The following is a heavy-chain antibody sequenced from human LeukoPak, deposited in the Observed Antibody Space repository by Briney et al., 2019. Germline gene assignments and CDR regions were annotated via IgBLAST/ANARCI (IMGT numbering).Heavy chain of an antibody. CDR3: ARDISGGEDY. D-gene: IGHD3-16*01. V-gene: IGHV1-18*01. J-gene: IGHJ4*02. Sequence: ASVKVSCKASGYTFNSYSITWFRQAPGQGLEWMGRIGGYNGDTLYPQKFQGRVTVTTDTSSSTAYMELRSLRSDDTAVYYCARDISGGEDYWGQGTLVTVSS. CDR2: IGGYNGDT. CDR1: GYTFNSYS.